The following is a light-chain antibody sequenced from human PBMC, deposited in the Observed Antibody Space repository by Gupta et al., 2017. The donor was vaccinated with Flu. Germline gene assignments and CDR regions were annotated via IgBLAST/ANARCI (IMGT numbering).Light chain of an antibody. V-gene: IGKV1-33*01. CDR2: DAS. Sequence: MTQSPSSLSASVGDRVTITCQASQDISNYLNWYQQKPGKAPKLLIYDASNLETGVPSRFSGSGSGTDFTFTISSLQPEDIATYYCQREFTFGPGTKVDIK. CDR3: QREFT. CDR1: QDISNY. J-gene: IGKJ3*01.